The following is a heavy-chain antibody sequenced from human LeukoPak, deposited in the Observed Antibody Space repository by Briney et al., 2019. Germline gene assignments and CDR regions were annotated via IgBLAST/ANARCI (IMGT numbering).Heavy chain of an antibody. CDR3: ARVGRYSGSYLPPIEDV. CDR2: IIPIFGTA. CDR1: GGTFSSYA. J-gene: IGHJ6*02. V-gene: IGHV1-69*13. D-gene: IGHD1-26*01. Sequence: SVKVTCKASGGTFSSYAISWVRQAPGQGLEWMGGIIPIFGTANYAQKFQGRVTITADESTSTAYMELSSLRSEDTAVYYCARVGRYSGSYLPPIEDVWGQGTTVTVSS.